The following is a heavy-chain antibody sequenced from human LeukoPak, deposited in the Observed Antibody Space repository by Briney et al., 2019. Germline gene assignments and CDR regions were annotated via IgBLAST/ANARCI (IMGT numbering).Heavy chain of an antibody. Sequence: GRSLRLSCAASGFTFSGYATSWVRQAPGKGLEWVSTISDNGGRTYYADSVKGRFTISRDKSKNTLFLQMNSLRAEDSAVYYCATDREGDPSAYYLVGGQGTLITVSS. CDR3: ATDREGDPSAYYLV. CDR1: GFTFSGYA. CDR2: ISDNGGRT. J-gene: IGHJ4*02. D-gene: IGHD3-22*01. V-gene: IGHV3-23*01.